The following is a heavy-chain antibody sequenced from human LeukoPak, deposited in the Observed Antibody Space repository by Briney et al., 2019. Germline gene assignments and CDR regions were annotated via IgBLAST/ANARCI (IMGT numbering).Heavy chain of an antibody. CDR1: GFTFSSFW. CDR3: ARDKSHDFWSGYFYYYYYYMDV. J-gene: IGHJ6*03. Sequence: GGSLRLSCAASGFTFSSFWMSWVRQAPGKGLEWVANIKEDGSEKYYVDSVKGRFTISRDNAKNSLYLQMNSLRDEDTAVYYCARDKSHDFWSGYFYYYYYYMDVWGKGTTVTVSS. D-gene: IGHD3-3*01. V-gene: IGHV3-7*01. CDR2: IKEDGSEK.